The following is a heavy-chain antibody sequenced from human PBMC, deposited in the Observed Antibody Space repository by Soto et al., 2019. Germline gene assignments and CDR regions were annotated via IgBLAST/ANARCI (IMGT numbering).Heavy chain of an antibody. J-gene: IGHJ5*02. Sequence: SETLSLTCTVSGGSISSYYWSWIRQPPGKGLEWIGYIYYSGSTNYNPSLKSRVTISVDTSKNQFSLKLSSVTAADTAVYYCARDRIVPGESDNWFDPWGQGTLVTVSS. CDR2: IYYSGST. CDR3: ARDRIVPGESDNWFDP. D-gene: IGHD3-10*01. V-gene: IGHV4-59*01. CDR1: GGSISSYY.